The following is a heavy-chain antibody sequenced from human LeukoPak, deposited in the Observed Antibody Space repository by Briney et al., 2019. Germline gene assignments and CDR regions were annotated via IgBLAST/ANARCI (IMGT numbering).Heavy chain of an antibody. J-gene: IGHJ4*02. V-gene: IGHV4-59*08. CDR1: GASMCGDY. CDR2: IYYSGGT. CDR3: AKHVVVVQGASHFDS. D-gene: IGHD2-15*01. Sequence: SETLSLSCTVSGASMCGDYWSWIRQPPEKGLEWIGYIYYSGGTNYHPSLQSRVTISIDTSKNQFSFRLTCVTAADTPVYYCAKHVVVVQGASHFDSWGPGALVTVSS.